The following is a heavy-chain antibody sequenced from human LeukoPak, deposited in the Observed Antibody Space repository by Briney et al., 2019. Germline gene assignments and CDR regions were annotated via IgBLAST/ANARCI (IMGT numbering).Heavy chain of an antibody. V-gene: IGHV4-59*08. CDR3: AKLRGASTAVFDS. CDR2: IHYMGAT. CDR1: GGSINYDY. D-gene: IGHD2-21*02. J-gene: IGHJ4*02. Sequence: PSETLSLTCTVSGGSINYDYWSWVRQSPGKRLEWIGYIHYMGATNYSPSLNSRVTISVDTSKNQFSLNLSSVTAADTALYYYAKLRGASTAVFDSWGQGTLVTVSS.